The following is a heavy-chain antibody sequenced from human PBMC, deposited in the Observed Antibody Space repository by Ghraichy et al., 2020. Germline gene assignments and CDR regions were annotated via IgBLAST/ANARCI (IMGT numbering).Heavy chain of an antibody. J-gene: IGHJ4*02. CDR1: GFTFSSYW. CDR2: INSDGSTT. D-gene: IGHD2-2*01. CDR3: ARVFSSWPLGFGY. Sequence: GSLRLSCAASGFTFSSYWMHWVRRAPGKGLVWVSRINSDGSTTGYADSVKGRFTVSRDNAKNTLFLEMNSLRAEDTAVYYCARVFSSWPLGFGYWGQGTLVNVSS. V-gene: IGHV3-74*01.